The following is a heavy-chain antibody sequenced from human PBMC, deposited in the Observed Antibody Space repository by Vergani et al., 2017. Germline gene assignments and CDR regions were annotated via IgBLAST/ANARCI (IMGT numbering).Heavy chain of an antibody. D-gene: IGHD3-3*01. Sequence: EVQLVESGGGLVQPGGSLRLSCAASGFTFSSYEMNWVRQAPGKGLEWVSYISSSGSTIYYADSVKGRFTISRDNAKNSLYLQMNSLRAEDTAGYYCAREGFTIVEQFETSYGMDVWGQGTTVTVSS. J-gene: IGHJ6*02. V-gene: IGHV3-48*03. CDR2: ISSSGSTI. CDR3: AREGFTIVEQFETSYGMDV. CDR1: GFTFSSYE.